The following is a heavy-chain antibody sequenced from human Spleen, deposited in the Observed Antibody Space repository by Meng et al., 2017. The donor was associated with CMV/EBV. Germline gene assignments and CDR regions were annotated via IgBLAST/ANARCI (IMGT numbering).Heavy chain of an antibody. V-gene: IGHV3-33*06. D-gene: IGHD3-22*01. CDR3: AKGSMIVVALFSY. Sequence: GESLKISCGASGFTFSSYGMHWVRQAPGKGLEWVALIWYDGSNENYADSVKGRFSISRDNSKNTLYLQMNSLRAEDTAVYYCAKGSMIVVALFSYWGQGTLVTVSS. J-gene: IGHJ4*02. CDR2: IWYDGSNE. CDR1: GFTFSSYG.